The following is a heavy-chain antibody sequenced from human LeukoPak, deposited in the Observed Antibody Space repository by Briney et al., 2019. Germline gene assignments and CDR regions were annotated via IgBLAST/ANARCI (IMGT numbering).Heavy chain of an antibody. CDR2: IVPILGTA. V-gene: IGHV1-69*13. CDR3: ASNVWLRGGDYWYFDL. J-gene: IGHJ2*01. Sequence: ASVKVSCKASGDTFSSYAISWVRQAPGQGLEWMGGIVPILGTASYAQKFQGRVTITADESTCTAFMELSSLRADDTAVYYCASNVWLRGGDYWYFDLWGRGTLVTVSS. CDR1: GDTFSSYA. D-gene: IGHD5-18*01.